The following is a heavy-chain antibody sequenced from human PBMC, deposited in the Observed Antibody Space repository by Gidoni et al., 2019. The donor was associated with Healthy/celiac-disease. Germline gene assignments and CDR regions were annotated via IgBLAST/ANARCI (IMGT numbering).Heavy chain of an antibody. J-gene: IGHJ4*02. Sequence: QVQLVQSGAEVKKPGASVKVSCKASGYTFTSYAMHWVRQAPGQRLEWMGWINAGNGNTKYSQNFQGRVTITRDTSASTAYMELSSLRSEDTAVYYCARDRFDSSGYYPYFDYWGQGTLVTVSS. CDR2: INAGNGNT. V-gene: IGHV1-3*01. CDR1: GYTFTSYA. D-gene: IGHD3-22*01. CDR3: ARDRFDSSGYYPYFDY.